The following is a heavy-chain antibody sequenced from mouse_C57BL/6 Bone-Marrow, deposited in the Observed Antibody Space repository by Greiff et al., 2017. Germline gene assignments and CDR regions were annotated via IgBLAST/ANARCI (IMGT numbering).Heavy chain of an antibody. V-gene: IGHV1-54*01. CDR1: GYAFTNYL. CDR2: INPGSGGT. CDR3: ASGYDPYYFDY. Sequence: VQLQQSGAELVRPGTSVKVSCKASGYAFTNYLIEWVKQRPGQGLEWIGVINPGSGGTNYNEKFKGKATLTVDTSSSTAYMQLSSLTSEDAAVYYCASGYDPYYFDYWGQGTTLTVSS. J-gene: IGHJ2*01. D-gene: IGHD2-10*02.